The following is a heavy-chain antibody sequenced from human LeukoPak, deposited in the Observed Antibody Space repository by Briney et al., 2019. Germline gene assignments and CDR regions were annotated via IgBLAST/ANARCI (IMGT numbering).Heavy chain of an antibody. J-gene: IGHJ5*02. V-gene: IGHV4-34*01. CDR1: GFTFGDYA. D-gene: IGHD2-2*01. CDR3: ARGGVCSSTSCSGNWFDP. CDR2: INHSGST. Sequence: LRLSCTASGFTFGDYAMSWFRQAPGKGLEWIGEINHSGSTNYNPSLKSRVTISVDTSKDQFSLKLSSVTAADTAVYYCARGGVCSSTSCSGNWFDPWGQGTLVTVSS.